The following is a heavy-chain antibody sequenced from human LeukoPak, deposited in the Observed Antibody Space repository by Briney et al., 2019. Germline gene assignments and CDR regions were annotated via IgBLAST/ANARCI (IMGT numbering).Heavy chain of an antibody. CDR2: INSDGSST. CDR3: ARGRDFWSGYYSDY. Sequence: GGSLRLSCAASGFTFSSYWMHWVRQAPGKGLVWVSRINSDGSSTSYADSVKGRFTISRDNAKNTLYLQMNSLRAEDTAVYYCARGRDFWSGYYSDYWGQGTLVTVSS. V-gene: IGHV3-74*01. D-gene: IGHD3-3*01. J-gene: IGHJ4*02. CDR1: GFTFSSYW.